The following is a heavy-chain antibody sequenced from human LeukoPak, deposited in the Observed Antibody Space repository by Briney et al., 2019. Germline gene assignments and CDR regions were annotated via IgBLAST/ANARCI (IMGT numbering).Heavy chain of an antibody. CDR1: GFTFSSYW. D-gene: IGHD6-19*01. V-gene: IGHV3-74*01. CDR2: INSDGYSI. CDR3: ARAIAEAGTDS. J-gene: IGHJ4*02. Sequence: GGSLRLSCAATGFTFSSYWMHWVRQAPGKGPVWLARINSDGYSISYADSVKGRFTISRDNTKKTLYLQMNTLRAEDTAMYYCARAIAEAGTDSWGQGTLVTVSS.